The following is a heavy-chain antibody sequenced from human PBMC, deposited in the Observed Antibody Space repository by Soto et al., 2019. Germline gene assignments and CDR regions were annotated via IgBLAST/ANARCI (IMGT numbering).Heavy chain of an antibody. D-gene: IGHD4-17*01. V-gene: IGHV4-31*03. J-gene: IGHJ4*02. CDR3: AKGDGDRSAGLDS. Sequence: QVQLQESGPGLVKPAQTLSLTCSVSGVSISDSYYWNWIRQTPGKGLEWIGYIFHTGNKNYNPFLRNRLRISVDASKKTFSLRLFSVTGADTAVYYCAKGDGDRSAGLDSWGQGTLVTVSS. CDR1: GVSISDSYY. CDR2: IFHTGNK.